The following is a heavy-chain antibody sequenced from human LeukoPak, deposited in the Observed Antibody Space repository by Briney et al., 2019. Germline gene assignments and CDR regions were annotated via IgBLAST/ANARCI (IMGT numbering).Heavy chain of an antibody. CDR1: GDSISSYY. D-gene: IGHD3-10*01. CDR3: ARVGTYGSGSYLSWLDY. J-gene: IGHJ4*02. V-gene: IGHV4-59*01. CDR2: IYYSGST. Sequence: SSETLSLICAVSGDSISSYYWSWIRQPPGKGLEWIGYIYYSGSTNYNPSLKSRVTISVDTSKNQFSLKLSSVTAADTAVYYCARVGTYGSGSYLSWLDYWGQGTLVTVSS.